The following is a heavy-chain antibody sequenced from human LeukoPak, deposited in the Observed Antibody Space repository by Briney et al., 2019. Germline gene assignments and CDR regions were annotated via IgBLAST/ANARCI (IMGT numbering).Heavy chain of an antibody. Sequence: GGSLRLSCAASGFTFSSYAMHWVRQAPGKGLEWVAVISYDGSNKYYADSVKGRFTISRDNSKNTLYLQMNSLRAEDTAVYYCAKGSYSSSWYDPLYFDYWGQGTLVTVSS. D-gene: IGHD6-13*01. CDR2: ISYDGSNK. V-gene: IGHV3-30-3*01. J-gene: IGHJ4*02. CDR3: AKGSYSSSWYDPLYFDY. CDR1: GFTFSSYA.